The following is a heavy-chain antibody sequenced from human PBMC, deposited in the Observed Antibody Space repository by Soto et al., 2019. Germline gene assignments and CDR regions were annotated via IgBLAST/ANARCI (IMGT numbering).Heavy chain of an antibody. Sequence: SETLSLTCTVSGGSISSYYWSWIRQPPGKGLEWIGYIYYSGTTDYIPSLKSRLSMSIDKSQNQFTLKLNSVTAADTATYYCARMSYFYDKWYFDLWGRGTPVTVSS. CDR2: IYYSGTT. V-gene: IGHV4-59*08. D-gene: IGHD3-22*01. CDR3: ARMSYFYDKWYFDL. J-gene: IGHJ2*01. CDR1: GGSISSYY.